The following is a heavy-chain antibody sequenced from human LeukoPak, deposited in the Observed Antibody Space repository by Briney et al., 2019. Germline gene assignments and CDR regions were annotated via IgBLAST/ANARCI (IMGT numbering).Heavy chain of an antibody. Sequence: GGSLRLSCAASGFTFSSYWMHWVRQAPGKGLVWVSRINSDGSSTSYADSVKGRFTISRDNSKNTLYLQMNSLRPEDTAVYYCAKYSVGYCSGGTCDYLDYWGQGSLVTVSS. CDR1: GFTFSSYW. CDR2: INSDGSST. D-gene: IGHD2-15*01. CDR3: AKYSVGYCSGGTCDYLDY. V-gene: IGHV3-74*01. J-gene: IGHJ4*02.